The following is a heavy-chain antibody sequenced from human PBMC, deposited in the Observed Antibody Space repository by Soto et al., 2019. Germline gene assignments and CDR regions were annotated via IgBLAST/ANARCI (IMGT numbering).Heavy chain of an antibody. D-gene: IGHD4-17*01. Sequence: PSETLSLTCTVSGGSVSSGSYYWSWIRQPPGKGLEWIGYIYYSGSTNYNPSLKSRVTISVDTSKNRFSLKLSSVTAADTAVYYCARSLGVFGTVTLAFDIWGQGTMVTVSS. J-gene: IGHJ3*02. V-gene: IGHV4-61*01. CDR1: GGSVSSGSYY. CDR3: ARSLGVFGTVTLAFDI. CDR2: IYYSGST.